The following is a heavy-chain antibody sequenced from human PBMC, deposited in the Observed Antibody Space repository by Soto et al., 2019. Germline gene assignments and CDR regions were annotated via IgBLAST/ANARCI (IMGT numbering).Heavy chain of an antibody. D-gene: IGHD2-2*01. Sequence: ASVKVSCKASGYTFTGYYMHWVRQAPGQGLEWMGWINPNSGGTNYAQKFQGWVTMTRDTSISTAYMELSRLRSDDTAVYYCARYRGATTDIVVVPAAVYGMDVWGQGTTVTVSS. V-gene: IGHV1-2*04. J-gene: IGHJ6*02. CDR3: ARYRGATTDIVVVPAAVYGMDV. CDR1: GYTFTGYY. CDR2: INPNSGGT.